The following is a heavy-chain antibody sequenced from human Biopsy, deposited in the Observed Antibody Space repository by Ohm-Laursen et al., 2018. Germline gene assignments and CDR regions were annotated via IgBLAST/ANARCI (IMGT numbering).Heavy chain of an antibody. D-gene: IGHD3-16*01. V-gene: IGHV4-34*01. Sequence: SDTLSLTCPVYGGSFSDYYWTWIRQPPGKGLEWIGEINHRGTTSYNPSLKSRVAISVDTSKNQFSLKLRSVSAADTAVYFCARALDYYDPYYYYAMDVWGQGTSVTVSS. CDR1: GGSFSDYY. CDR3: ARALDYYDPYYYYAMDV. J-gene: IGHJ6*02. CDR2: INHRGTT.